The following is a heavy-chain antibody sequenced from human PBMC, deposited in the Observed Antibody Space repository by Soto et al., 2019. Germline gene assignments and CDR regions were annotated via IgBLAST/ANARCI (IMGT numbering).Heavy chain of an antibody. CDR3: AKDQGGYMVSGMDV. Sequence: QVQLVQSRAEVKKPGASVNVSCKASGYTFTDYYIYWLRQATGHGLEWMGWINPNSGATNYAHNFQGRVTMTRDTSIRAAYMELSRLSSDDTAVYYCAKDQGGYMVSGMDVWGQGTTVTVSS. D-gene: IGHD2-2*02. J-gene: IGHJ6*02. CDR1: GYTFTDYY. V-gene: IGHV1-2*02. CDR2: INPNSGAT.